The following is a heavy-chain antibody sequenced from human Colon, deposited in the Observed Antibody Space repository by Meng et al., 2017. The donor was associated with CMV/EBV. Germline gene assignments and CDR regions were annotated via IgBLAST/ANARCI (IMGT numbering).Heavy chain of an antibody. V-gene: IGHV7-4-1*02. CDR3: ATGSVAADGKGY. D-gene: IGHD6-13*01. J-gene: IGHJ4*02. CDR2: INPKTGDP. CDR1: GYTFSRYN. Sequence: CQASGYTFSRYNINWVRQATGQWLEWMGYINPKTGDPTYVQGFRGRFVFSLDTSVSTAYLQISSLEAEDTAVYYCATGSVAADGKGYWGQGTLVTVSS.